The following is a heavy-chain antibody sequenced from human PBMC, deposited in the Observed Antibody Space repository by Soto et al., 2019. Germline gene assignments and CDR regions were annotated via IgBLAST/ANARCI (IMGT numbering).Heavy chain of an antibody. D-gene: IGHD1-26*01. CDR3: GRGRSGQIVVFY. V-gene: IGHV1-2*02. CDR2: IGPESGAT. CDR1: GYTFTGHY. Sequence: QVQLVQSGAEVKKPGASVKVSCKASGYTFTGHYIHWVRQAPEQGPEWMGEIGPESGATRYAQKFQGRVTITRDTSITTVYMELNNLSPDDTAVYYCGRGRSGQIVVFYWGQGTPVTVSS. J-gene: IGHJ4*02.